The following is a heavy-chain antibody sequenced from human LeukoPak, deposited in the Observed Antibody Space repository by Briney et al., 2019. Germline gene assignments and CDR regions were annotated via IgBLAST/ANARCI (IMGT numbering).Heavy chain of an antibody. V-gene: IGHV4-39*07. CDR1: GGSISSSSYC. CDR3: ARAGDYGDYVWVNWFDP. CDR2: IYYSGST. J-gene: IGHJ5*02. D-gene: IGHD4-17*01. Sequence: SETLSLTCTVSGGSISSSSYCWGWIRQPPGKGLEWIGSIYYSGSTYYNPSLKSRVTISVDTSKNQFSLKLSSVTAADTAVYYCARAGDYGDYVWVNWFDPWGQGTLVTVSS.